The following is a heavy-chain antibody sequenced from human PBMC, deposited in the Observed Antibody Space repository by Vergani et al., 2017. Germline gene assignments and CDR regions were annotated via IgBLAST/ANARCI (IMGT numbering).Heavy chain of an antibody. Sequence: QVQLVQSGAEVKKPGSSVKVSCKASGGTFSSYAISWVRQAPGPGLEWMGGIIPIFGTANYAQKFQGSVTITADEATSTAYMELSSLRSEDTAVYYCARDRVGNDGGRDAFDIWGQGTMVTVSS. J-gene: IGHJ3*02. CDR2: IIPIFGTA. D-gene: IGHD1-1*01. CDR3: ARDRVGNDGGRDAFDI. CDR1: GGTFSSYA. V-gene: IGHV1-69*01.